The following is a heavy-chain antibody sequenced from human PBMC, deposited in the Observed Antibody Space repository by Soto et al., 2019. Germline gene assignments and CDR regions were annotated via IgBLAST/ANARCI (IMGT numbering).Heavy chain of an antibody. CDR2: IYHSGST. D-gene: IGHD3-22*01. CDR1: GGSISSGGYS. J-gene: IGHJ5*02. Sequence: PSETLSLTCAVSGGSISSGGYSWSWIRQPPGKGLEWIGYIYHSGSTYYNPSLKSRVTISVDRSKNQFSLKLSSVTAADTAVYYCARAMSSGYYYVWFDPWGQGTLVTVSS. CDR3: ARAMSSGYYYVWFDP. V-gene: IGHV4-30-2*01.